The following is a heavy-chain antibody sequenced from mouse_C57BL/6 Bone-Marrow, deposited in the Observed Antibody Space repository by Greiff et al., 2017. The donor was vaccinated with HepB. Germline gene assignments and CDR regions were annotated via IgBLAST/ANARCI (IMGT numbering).Heavy chain of an antibody. V-gene: IGHV5-17*01. CDR2: ISSGSSTI. D-gene: IGHD2-5*01. J-gene: IGHJ4*01. CDR3: ARGSNLYAMDY. CDR1: GFTFSDYG. Sequence: EVQRVESGGGLVKPGGSLKLSCAASGFTFSDYGMHWVRQAPEKGLEWVAYISSGSSTIYYADTVKGRFTISRDNAKNTLFLQMTSLRSEDTAMYYCARGSNLYAMDYWGQGTSVTVSS.